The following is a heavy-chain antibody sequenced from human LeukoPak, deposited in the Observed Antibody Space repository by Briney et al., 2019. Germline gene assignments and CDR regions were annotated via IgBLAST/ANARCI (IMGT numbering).Heavy chain of an antibody. Sequence: SETLSLTCTVSGGSISSSSYYWGWIRQPPGRGLEWIGSIYYSGSTYYNPSLKSRVTISVDTSKNQFSLKLSSVTAADTAVYYCARYISVGATEAIDYWGQGTLVTVSS. V-gene: IGHV4-39*01. J-gene: IGHJ4*02. CDR2: IYYSGST. CDR1: GGSISSSSYY. CDR3: ARYISVGATEAIDY. D-gene: IGHD1-26*01.